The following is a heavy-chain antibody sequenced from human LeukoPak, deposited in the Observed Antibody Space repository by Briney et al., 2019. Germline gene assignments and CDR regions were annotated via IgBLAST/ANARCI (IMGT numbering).Heavy chain of an antibody. V-gene: IGHV4-38-2*01. D-gene: IGHD3-22*01. CDR2: IYQSGST. CDR3: VRQDYLDSSGYHYYFDY. J-gene: IGHJ4*02. Sequence: SETLSLTCAVSGYSISSGYYCGWLRQPPGKGLEWIGSIYQSGSTFYNPSLKSRVTISVDTSKNQFSLKLTSVTAADPAVYYCVRQDYLDSSGYHYYFDYWGQGTLVTVSS. CDR1: GYSISSGYY.